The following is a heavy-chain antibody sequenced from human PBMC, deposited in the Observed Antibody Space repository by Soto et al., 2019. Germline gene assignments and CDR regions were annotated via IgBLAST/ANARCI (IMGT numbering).Heavy chain of an antibody. CDR2: IIPIFGTA. CDR3: AEGVGSGWYQPYFYYGMDV. Sequence: QVQLVQSGAEVKKPGSSVKVSCKASGGTFSSYAISWVRQAPGQGLEWMGGIIPIFGTANYAQKFQGRVTITADESTSTAYMELSSLRSEDTAVYYYAEGVGSGWYQPYFYYGMDVWGQGTTVTVSS. V-gene: IGHV1-69*01. D-gene: IGHD6-19*01. J-gene: IGHJ6*02. CDR1: GGTFSSYA.